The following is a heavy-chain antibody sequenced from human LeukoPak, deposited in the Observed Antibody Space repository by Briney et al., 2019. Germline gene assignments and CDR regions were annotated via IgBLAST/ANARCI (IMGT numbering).Heavy chain of an antibody. Sequence: SETLSLTCAVYGGPFSDYYWSWIRQPPGQGLEWIGKINHGGGNNYNPSLKSRVTVSVDTSKNQFSLHLPSVTAADTAVYYYARGRGYCTSASCQFELDPWGQGTLVTVSS. CDR3: ARGRGYCTSASCQFELDP. J-gene: IGHJ5*02. CDR2: INHGGGN. CDR1: GGPFSDYY. V-gene: IGHV4-34*01. D-gene: IGHD2-2*01.